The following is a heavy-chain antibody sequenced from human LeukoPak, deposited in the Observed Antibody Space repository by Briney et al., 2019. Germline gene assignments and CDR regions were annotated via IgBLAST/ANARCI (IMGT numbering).Heavy chain of an antibody. V-gene: IGHV1-18*01. Sequence: ASVRVSCKASGYTFTSYGISWVRQAPGQGLEWMGWISAYNGNTNYAQKLQGRVTMTTDTSTSTAYMELRSLRSDDTAVYYCARKGMVRGVISFDYWGQGTLVTVSS. D-gene: IGHD3-10*01. CDR3: ARKGMVRGVISFDY. CDR1: GYTFTSYG. J-gene: IGHJ4*02. CDR2: ISAYNGNT.